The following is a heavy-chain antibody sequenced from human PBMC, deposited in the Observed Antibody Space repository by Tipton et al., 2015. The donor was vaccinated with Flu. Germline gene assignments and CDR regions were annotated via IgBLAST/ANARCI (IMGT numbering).Heavy chain of an antibody. CDR1: GYTFTSYG. Sequence: QLVQSGAEVKKPGASVKVSCKASGYTFTSYGISWVRQAPGQGLEWMGWISAYNGNTNYAQKLQGRVTMTTDTSTSTAYMELRSLRSDDTAVYYCARGRITMVRGVRLDYYYYGMDVWGQGTTVTASS. CDR3: ARGRITMVRGVRLDYYYYGMDV. J-gene: IGHJ6*02. V-gene: IGHV1-18*01. CDR2: ISAYNGNT. D-gene: IGHD3-10*01.